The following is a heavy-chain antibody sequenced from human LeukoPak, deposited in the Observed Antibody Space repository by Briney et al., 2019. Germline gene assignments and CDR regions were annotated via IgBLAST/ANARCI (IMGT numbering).Heavy chain of an antibody. CDR2: IKQDGSEK. Sequence: GGSLRLSCAASGFTFSTYWMSWVRQAPGKGLEWVANIKQDGSEKYYVDSVKGRFTISRDNAKKSLYLQMNSLRAEDTAVYYCSRDRADSSGYLTYDYWGQGTLVTVSS. J-gene: IGHJ4*02. CDR3: SRDRADSSGYLTYDY. D-gene: IGHD3-22*01. V-gene: IGHV3-7*01. CDR1: GFTFSTYW.